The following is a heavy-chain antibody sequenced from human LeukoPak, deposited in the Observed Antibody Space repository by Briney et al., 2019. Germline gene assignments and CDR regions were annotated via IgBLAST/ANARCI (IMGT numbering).Heavy chain of an antibody. D-gene: IGHD3-22*01. J-gene: IGHJ4*02. CDR3: AKDGASSYYYDSSSYYGFDY. CDR1: GFTFSSYG. V-gene: IGHV3-30*18. Sequence: GRSLRLSCAASGFTFSSYGMHWVRQAPGKGLEWVAVISYDGSNKYYADSVKGRFTISRDNSKNTLYLQMNRLRAEDTAVYYCAKDGASSYYYDSSSYYGFDYWGQGTLVTVSS. CDR2: ISYDGSNK.